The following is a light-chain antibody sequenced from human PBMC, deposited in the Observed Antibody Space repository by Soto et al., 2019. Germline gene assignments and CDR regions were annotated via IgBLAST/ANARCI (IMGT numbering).Light chain of an antibody. J-gene: IGKJ1*01. Sequence: VMRRSAASRAGSAGGCGRLSYRASQSIASNLAWYQQRPGQAPRLLIYGTSTRATGIPARFSGSGSGTEFTLALQSLQSEYFAVPYCQPYTTRRPFAEGTKVDIK. V-gene: IGKV3-15*01. CDR2: GTS. CDR3: QPYTTRRP. CDR1: QSIASN.